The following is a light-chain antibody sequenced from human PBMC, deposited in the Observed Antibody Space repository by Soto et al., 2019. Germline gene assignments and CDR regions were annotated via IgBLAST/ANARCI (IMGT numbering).Light chain of an antibody. CDR3: QQYGGSPRT. CDR1: QSVSKS. J-gene: IGKJ1*01. V-gene: IGKV3-20*01. Sequence: EIVLTQSPGTRSWSPLEIATLSVRASQSVSKSLAWYQQRPGQAPRLLIYGASSRATGISDRFSGSGSGTDFTQTINRLEPEDFAIYYCQQYGGSPRTFGQGTKVDIK. CDR2: GAS.